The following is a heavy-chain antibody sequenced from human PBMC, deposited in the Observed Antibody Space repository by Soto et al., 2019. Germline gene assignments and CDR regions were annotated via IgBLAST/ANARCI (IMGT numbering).Heavy chain of an antibody. CDR2: ISAYNGNT. CDR3: ARETAVAPPFDP. D-gene: IGHD6-19*01. J-gene: IGHJ5*02. V-gene: IGHV1-18*01. Sequence: ASLKVSCKASGYTFTIYGISWVRQAPGQGLEWMGWISAYNGNTNYAQKLQGRVTMTTDTSTSTAYMELRSLRSDDTAVYYCARETAVAPPFDPWGQGTLVTVSS. CDR1: GYTFTIYG.